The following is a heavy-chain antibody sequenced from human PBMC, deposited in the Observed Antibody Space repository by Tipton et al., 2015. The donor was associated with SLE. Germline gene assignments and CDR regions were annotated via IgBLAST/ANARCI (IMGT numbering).Heavy chain of an antibody. J-gene: IGHJ3*02. V-gene: IGHV4-31*03. CDR2: IYSSGIT. D-gene: IGHD3-10*01. CDR3: AGDYYGSGFDAFDI. Sequence: TLSLTCTVSNGSISSAGYYWSWIRQHPGKGLEWIGYIYSSGITYYNPSLKSRVTISVDTSKDQFSLRLSSVTAADTAVYYCAGDYYGSGFDAFDIWGQGTMVTVSS. CDR1: NGSISSAGYY.